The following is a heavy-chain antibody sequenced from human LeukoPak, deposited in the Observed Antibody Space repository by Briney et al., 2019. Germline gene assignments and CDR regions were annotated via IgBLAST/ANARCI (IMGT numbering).Heavy chain of an antibody. Sequence: GASVKVSCKASGYTFTSYGISWVRQAPGQGLEWMGWINPNSGGTNYAQKFQGRVTMTRDTSISTAYMELSRLRSDDTAVYYCEKEGRYQLLSSDWGQGTLVTVSS. V-gene: IGHV1-2*02. CDR2: INPNSGGT. CDR3: EKEGRYQLLSSD. J-gene: IGHJ4*02. D-gene: IGHD2-2*01. CDR1: GYTFTSYG.